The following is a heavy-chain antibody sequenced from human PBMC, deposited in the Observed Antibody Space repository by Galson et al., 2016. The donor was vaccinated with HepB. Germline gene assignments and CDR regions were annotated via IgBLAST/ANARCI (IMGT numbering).Heavy chain of an antibody. CDR1: GFTFSSYG. CDR3: ARVAASIAVAVLDY. J-gene: IGHJ4*02. CDR2: IWYDGSTQ. V-gene: IGHV3-33*01. Sequence: SLRLSCAASGFTFSSYGMHWVRQAPGKGLEWVALIWYDGSTQYYVDSVKGRFTISRDNSKNTLYLQMNSLRAEDTAVYYGARVAASIAVAVLDYWGQGTLVTVSS. D-gene: IGHD6-19*01.